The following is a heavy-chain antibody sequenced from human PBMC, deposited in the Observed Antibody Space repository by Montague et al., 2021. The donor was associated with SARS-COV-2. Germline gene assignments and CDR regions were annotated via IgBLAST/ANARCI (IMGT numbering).Heavy chain of an antibody. CDR2: IYHTGST. D-gene: IGHD6-19*01. J-gene: IGHJ3*02. Sequence: SETLSLTCAVSGASISSSHWWSWIRQPPWKGLEWMGEIYHTGSTXXNPXXXSRVTISVDKSKNQFSLKLSSVTAADTAVYFCARAPIVVSGKNAFDIWGQGTMVTVSS. CDR1: GASISSSHW. CDR3: ARAPIVVSGKNAFDI. V-gene: IGHV4-4*02.